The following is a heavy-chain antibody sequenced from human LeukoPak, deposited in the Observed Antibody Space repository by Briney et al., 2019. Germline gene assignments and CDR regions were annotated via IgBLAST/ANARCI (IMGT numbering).Heavy chain of an antibody. J-gene: IGHJ6*02. D-gene: IGHD6-6*01. CDR2: IYYSGCT. CDR1: GGSINIYY. V-gene: IGHV4-59*01. Sequence: PSETLSLTCTVSGGSINIYYWSWIRQPPGMGLEWIGYIYYSGCTNYNPSLKSRVTISVDTSKKQFSLKLSSVTAADTAVYYCARVAARYVGMDVWGQGTTVTVSS. CDR3: ARVAARYVGMDV.